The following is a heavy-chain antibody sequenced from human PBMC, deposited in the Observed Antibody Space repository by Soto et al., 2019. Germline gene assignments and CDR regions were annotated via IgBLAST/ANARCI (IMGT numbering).Heavy chain of an antibody. Sequence: GASVKVSCKAFGGTFGSYPISWVRQAPGQRLEWMGGFIPLFGTLNYAQKFQGRVTITADASTSTAYMDLSNLRSEDTAVYYCTKSRNYHDNTGSRFIGFFDSWGQGTLVTVSS. V-gene: IGHV1-69*13. D-gene: IGHD3-22*01. CDR1: GGTFGSYP. CDR3: TKSRNYHDNTGSRFIGFFDS. CDR2: FIPLFGTL. J-gene: IGHJ4*02.